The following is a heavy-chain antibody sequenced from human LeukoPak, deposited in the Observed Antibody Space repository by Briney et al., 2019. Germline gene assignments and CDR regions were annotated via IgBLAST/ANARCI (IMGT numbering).Heavy chain of an antibody. CDR2: ISSSSSYI. J-gene: IGHJ4*02. D-gene: IGHD3-10*01. CDR3: ARWAPYGSGSYQPNFDY. V-gene: IGHV3-21*01. CDR1: GFTFSSYS. Sequence: GGSLRLSCAASGFTFSSYSMNWVRQAPGKGLEWVSSISSSSSYIYYADSVKGRFTISRDNAKNSLYPQMNSLRAEDTAVYYCARWAPYGSGSYQPNFDYWGQGTLVTVSS.